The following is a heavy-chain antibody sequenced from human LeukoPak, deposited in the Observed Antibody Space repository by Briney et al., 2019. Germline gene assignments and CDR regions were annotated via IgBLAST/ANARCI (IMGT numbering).Heavy chain of an antibody. CDR3: AREAPPIAAAGFDY. J-gene: IGHJ4*02. CDR1: GGSSSSYY. D-gene: IGHD6-13*01. V-gene: IGHV4-59*01. CDR2: IYYSGST. Sequence: PSETLSLTCTISGGSSSSYYWSCIRQSPGKGHEWIGYIYYSGSTNYNPSLKGRVTISVDTSKNQFSLKLSSVTAADTAVYYCAREAPPIAAAGFDYWGQGTLFTVSS.